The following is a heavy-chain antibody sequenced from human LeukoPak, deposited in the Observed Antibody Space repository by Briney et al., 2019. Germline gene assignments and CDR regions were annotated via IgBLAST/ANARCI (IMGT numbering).Heavy chain of an antibody. CDR3: AGVRLGSSGFSEYFEH. V-gene: IGHV4-4*02. Sequence: PSETLSLTCGVTGGSISNNWWTWVRQPPGKGQEWIGEISQSARTNYNPSLKSRVTMSIDKSRNQFSLRMTSVTAADTAVYYCAGVRLGSSGFSEYFEHWGQGTLVTVSS. CDR2: ISQSART. D-gene: IGHD3-22*01. J-gene: IGHJ1*01. CDR1: GGSISNNW.